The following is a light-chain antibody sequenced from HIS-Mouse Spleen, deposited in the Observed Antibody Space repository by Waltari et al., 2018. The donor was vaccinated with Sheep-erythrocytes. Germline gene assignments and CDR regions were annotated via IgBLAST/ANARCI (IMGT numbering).Light chain of an antibody. Sequence: QSVLTQPPSASGTPGQRVTISCSGSSSNIGSNTVNWYQQLPGTAPKLLIYSNKQRPSGGPDRFSGSKSGTSASLAISWLQSEDEADYYCAAWDDSLNGPVFGGGTKLTVL. V-gene: IGLV1-44*01. J-gene: IGLJ3*02. CDR2: SNK. CDR3: AAWDDSLNGPV. CDR1: SSNIGSNT.